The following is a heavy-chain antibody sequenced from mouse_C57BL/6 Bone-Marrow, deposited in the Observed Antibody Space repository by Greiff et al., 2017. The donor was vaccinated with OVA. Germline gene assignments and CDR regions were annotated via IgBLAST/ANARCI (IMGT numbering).Heavy chain of an antibody. CDR3: AGDRGRDGFAY. Sequence: VKLQESGPGLVKPSQSLFLTCSITGFPITSGYYWIWIRQSPGKPLEWMGYITHSGETFYNPSLQSPISITRETSKNQFFLQLNSVTTEDTAMYYCAGDRGRDGFAYWGQGTLVTVSA. J-gene: IGHJ3*01. D-gene: IGHD2-3*01. V-gene: IGHV12-3*01. CDR2: ITHSGET. CDR1: GFPITSGYY.